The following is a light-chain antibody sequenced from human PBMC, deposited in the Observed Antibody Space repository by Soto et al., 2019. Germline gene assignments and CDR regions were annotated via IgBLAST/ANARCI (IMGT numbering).Light chain of an antibody. CDR3: TSAAVSNIWV. V-gene: IGLV2-8*01. Sequence: QSALTQPPSASGSPGQSVTISCTGTSSDVGAYNYVSWYQQYPGKAPKIMIYEVNKRPSGVPDRFSGSKSGKTASLTVSGLQPEDEADYHFTSAAVSNIWVFGGGTKVTVL. CDR2: EVN. CDR1: SSDVGAYNY. J-gene: IGLJ3*02.